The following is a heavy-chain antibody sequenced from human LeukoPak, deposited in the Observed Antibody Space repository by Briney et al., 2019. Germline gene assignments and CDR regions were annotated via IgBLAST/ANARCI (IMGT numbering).Heavy chain of an antibody. D-gene: IGHD2-8*02. CDR1: GGSISSSSYF. V-gene: IGHV4-39*01. Sequence: SETLSLTCTVSGGSISSSSYFWGWIRQPPGKGLEWIGSMYSSGSTYYNPSLKSRLTMSVDTSKNQFSLKLSSVTAADTAVYYCARHLTGSSFDYWGQGTLVTVSS. CDR3: ARHLTGSSFDY. CDR2: MYSSGST. J-gene: IGHJ4*02.